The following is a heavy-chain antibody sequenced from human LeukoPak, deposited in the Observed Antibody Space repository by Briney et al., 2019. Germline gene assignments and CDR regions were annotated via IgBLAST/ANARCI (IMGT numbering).Heavy chain of an antibody. CDR2: LYSGSST. D-gene: IGHD1-26*01. Sequence: GGSVRLSCAASGFTVSTNYMNWVRQAPGKGLEWVSILYSGSSTYYADSVKGRFTISRDNSKNTLYLQMNSLRAEDTAVYYCARGSGSRNYYYYYMDVWGKGTTVTVSS. V-gene: IGHV3-53*01. CDR3: ARGSGSRNYYYYYMDV. CDR1: GFTVSTNY. J-gene: IGHJ6*03.